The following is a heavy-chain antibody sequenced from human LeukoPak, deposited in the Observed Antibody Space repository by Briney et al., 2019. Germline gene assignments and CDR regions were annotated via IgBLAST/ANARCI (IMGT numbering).Heavy chain of an antibody. D-gene: IGHD1-1*01. CDR1: GFTFSTYA. V-gene: IGHV3-23*01. CDR3: AKDLNFKSGFDP. J-gene: IGHJ5*02. CDR2: ISGSGGST. Sequence: GGSLRLSCAASGFTFSTYAVNWVRQAPGKGLEWVSAISGSGGSTYYADSVKGRFTISRDNSKNTLYLQMDSLRAEDTAVYYCAKDLNFKSGFDPWGQGTLVTVSS.